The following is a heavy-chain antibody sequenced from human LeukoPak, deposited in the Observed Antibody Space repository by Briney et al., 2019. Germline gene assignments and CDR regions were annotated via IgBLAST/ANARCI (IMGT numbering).Heavy chain of an antibody. J-gene: IGHJ4*02. D-gene: IGHD4-17*01. Sequence: PSETLSLTCADSGGSISSGGDSWSWIRQPPGKGLEWIGYFYYSGSTYYNPSLKSRVTISVDTSKNQFSLKLSSVTAADTAVYYCARATRTVTTVFDYWGQGTLVTVSS. CDR1: GGSISSGGDS. CDR3: ARATRTVTTVFDY. CDR2: FYYSGST. V-gene: IGHV4-30-4*07.